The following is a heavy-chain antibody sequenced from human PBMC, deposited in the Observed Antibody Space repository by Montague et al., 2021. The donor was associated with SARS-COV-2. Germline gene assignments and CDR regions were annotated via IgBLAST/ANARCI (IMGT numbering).Heavy chain of an antibody. J-gene: IGHJ4*02. CDR3: ARGSYSSSWYGPKYYFDY. CDR1: GGSTSSGGYY. D-gene: IGHD6-13*01. Sequence: TLSLTCTVSGGSTSSGGYYWSWIRQHPGKGLEWIGYIYYSGSTYYNPSLKSRVTISVDTSKNQFSLKLSSVTAADTAVYYCARGSYSSSWYGPKYYFDYWGQGTLVTVSS. V-gene: IGHV4-31*03. CDR2: IYYSGST.